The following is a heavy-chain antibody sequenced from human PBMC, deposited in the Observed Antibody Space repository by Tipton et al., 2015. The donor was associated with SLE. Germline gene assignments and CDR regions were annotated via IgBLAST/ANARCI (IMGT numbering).Heavy chain of an antibody. V-gene: IGHV1-69*08. CDR1: GDNFSRYT. CDR3: ARDPADDAFDI. J-gene: IGHJ3*02. Sequence: QSGPEVKKPGSSVRVSCKGSGDNFSRYTISWVRQAPGQGLEWMGSIIPIPGKANYAQKFQGRVTIAADTSTSTVYMELSSLGSDDAAVYYCARDPADDAFDIWGQGTMVIVSS. CDR2: IIPIPGKA.